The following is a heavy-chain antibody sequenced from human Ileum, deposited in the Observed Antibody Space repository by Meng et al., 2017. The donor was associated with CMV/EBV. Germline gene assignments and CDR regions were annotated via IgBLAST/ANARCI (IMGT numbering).Heavy chain of an antibody. J-gene: IGHJ4*02. CDR1: VFAFVSEA. CDR2: ITANGVTT. V-gene: IGHV3-23*01. CDR3: ARGDYAYDY. Sequence: LCGAAWVFAFVSEAMSWVRQAPGKGLEWVSSITANGVTTFYTDSVKGRFTISRDSSKNTLSLQVNSLRADDSAVYFCARGDYAYDYWGQGTLVTVSS. D-gene: IGHD4-17*01.